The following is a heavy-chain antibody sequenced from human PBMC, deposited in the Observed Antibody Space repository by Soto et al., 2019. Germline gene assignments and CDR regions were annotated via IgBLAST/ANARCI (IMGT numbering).Heavy chain of an antibody. D-gene: IGHD6-6*01. V-gene: IGHV1-69*01. CDR3: ARDSSSSGYYYYYGMDV. CDR2: IIPIFGTA. J-gene: IGHJ6*02. Sequence: QVQLVQSGAEVKKPGSSVKVSCKASGGTFSSYAISWVRQAPGQGLEWMGGIIPIFGTANYAQKFQGRVTITVDESTSTAYMELSSLRSEDTAVYYCARDSSSSGYYYYYGMDVWGQGTTVTVSS. CDR1: GGTFSSYA.